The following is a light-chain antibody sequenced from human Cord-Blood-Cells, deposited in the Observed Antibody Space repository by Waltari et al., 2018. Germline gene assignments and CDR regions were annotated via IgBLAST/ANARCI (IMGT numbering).Light chain of an antibody. Sequence: DIQMTQSPSSLSASVGDRVTITCRASQTISSYLNWYKQKPVKAPKLLIYAASSLPSGVPSSFSRSGSVTDCTLTISSLQPEDFATYYCQQSYSSPWTLGQGTKVEIK. CDR1: QTISSY. CDR2: AAS. CDR3: QQSYSSPWT. V-gene: IGKV1-39*01. J-gene: IGKJ1*01.